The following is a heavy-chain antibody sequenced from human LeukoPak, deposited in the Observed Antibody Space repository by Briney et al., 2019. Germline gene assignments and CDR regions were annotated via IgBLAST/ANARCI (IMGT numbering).Heavy chain of an antibody. J-gene: IGHJ3*02. V-gene: IGHV3-21*01. D-gene: IGHD3-22*01. CDR2: ISSSSSYI. CDR3: ASGSYYDSSDAFDI. Sequence: GGSLRLSCAASGFTFSSYGMYWVRQAPGKGLEWVSSISSSSSYIYYADSVKGRFTISRDNAKNSLYLQMNSLRAEDTAVYYCASGSYYDSSDAFDIWGQGTMVTVSS. CDR1: GFTFSSYG.